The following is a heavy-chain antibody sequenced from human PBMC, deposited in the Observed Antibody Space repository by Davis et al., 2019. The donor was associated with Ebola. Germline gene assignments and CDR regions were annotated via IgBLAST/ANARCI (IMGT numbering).Heavy chain of an antibody. CDR2: ISWNSGSI. CDR3: AKDDNSKPVGWFDP. V-gene: IGHV3-9*01. D-gene: IGHD4-11*01. J-gene: IGHJ5*02. Sequence: PGGSLRLSCAASGFTFDDYAMHWVRQAAGKGLEWVSGISWNSGSIGYADPVKGRFTISRDNAKNSLYLQMNSLRAEDTDLYYCAKDDNSKPVGWFDPWGQGTLVTVSS. CDR1: GFTFDDYA.